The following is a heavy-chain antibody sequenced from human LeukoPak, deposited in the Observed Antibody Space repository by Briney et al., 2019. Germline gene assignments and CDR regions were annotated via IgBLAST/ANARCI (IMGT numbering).Heavy chain of an antibody. Sequence: ASVKVSCKASGYTFTGYYIHWVRQAPGQGLEWLGWINPHSGDTNYAQNFQGRVTMTRDTSVSTVYMELSRLGSDDTAVYYCARADPYYDSGNHHARVDYWGQGTLVTVSS. CDR1: GYTFTGYY. CDR3: ARADPYYDSGNHHARVDY. D-gene: IGHD3-22*01. V-gene: IGHV1-2*02. J-gene: IGHJ4*02. CDR2: INPHSGDT.